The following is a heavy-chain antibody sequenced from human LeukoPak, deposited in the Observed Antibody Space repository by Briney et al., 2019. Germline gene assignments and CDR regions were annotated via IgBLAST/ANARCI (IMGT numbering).Heavy chain of an antibody. Sequence: PSETLSLTCTVSGGSISSSSYYWGWIRQPPGKGLEWIGSIYYSGSTYYNPSLKSRVTISVDTSKNQFSLKLSSVTAADTAVYYCARGYSSSWDDAFDIWGQGTMVTVSS. V-gene: IGHV4-39*07. CDR3: ARGYSSSWDDAFDI. CDR1: GGSISSSSYY. CDR2: IYYSGST. D-gene: IGHD6-13*01. J-gene: IGHJ3*02.